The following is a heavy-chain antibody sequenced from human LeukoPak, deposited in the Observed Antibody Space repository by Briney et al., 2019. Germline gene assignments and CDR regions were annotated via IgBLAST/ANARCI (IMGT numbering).Heavy chain of an antibody. V-gene: IGHV3-74*01. CDR3: VSFYEAY. CDR1: GNYW. CDR2: INSDGSWT. J-gene: IGHJ4*02. Sequence: GGSLRLSCAASGNYWMHWVRQAPGKGLVWVSHINSDGSWTSYADSVKGRFTISKDNAKNTVYLQMNNLRAEDTAVYCCVSFYEAYWGRGTLVTVSS. D-gene: IGHD2/OR15-2a*01.